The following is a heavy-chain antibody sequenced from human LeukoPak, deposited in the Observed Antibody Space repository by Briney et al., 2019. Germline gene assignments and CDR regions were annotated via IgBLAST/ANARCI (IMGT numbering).Heavy chain of an antibody. Sequence: GGSLRLSCAASGFTFSSYAVHWVRQAPGKGLEYVSAISSNGGSTYYANSVKGRFTISRDNSKNTLYLQMGSLRAEDMAVYYCARDSAPRVTIFGVVPFDYWGQGTLVTVSS. CDR1: GFTFSSYA. V-gene: IGHV3-64*01. D-gene: IGHD3-3*01. CDR3: ARDSAPRVTIFGVVPFDY. J-gene: IGHJ4*02. CDR2: ISSNGGST.